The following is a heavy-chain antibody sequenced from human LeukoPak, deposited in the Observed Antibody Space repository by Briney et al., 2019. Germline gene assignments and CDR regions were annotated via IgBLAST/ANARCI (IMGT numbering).Heavy chain of an antibody. Sequence: PGASVKVSCKASGYTFTSYGISWVRQAPGQGLEWMGWISAYNGNTNYAQKLQGRVTMTTDTSTSTAYMELRSLRSDDTAVYYCARNAASSSWYERDWFDPWGQGTLVTVSS. V-gene: IGHV1-18*01. CDR2: ISAYNGNT. D-gene: IGHD6-13*01. CDR1: GYTFTSYG. CDR3: ARNAASSSWYERDWFDP. J-gene: IGHJ5*02.